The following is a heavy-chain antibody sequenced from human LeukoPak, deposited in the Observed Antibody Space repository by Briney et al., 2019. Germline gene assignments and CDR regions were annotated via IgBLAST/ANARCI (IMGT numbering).Heavy chain of an antibody. V-gene: IGHV1-46*01. D-gene: IGHD2-15*01. CDR1: GYTFTSYY. CDR3: ARAEYCSGGSCYFLDY. Sequence: ASVKVSCKASGYTFTSYYMHWVRQAPGQGLEWMGIINPSGGSTSYAQKFQGRVTMTRDTSTSTVYMELSSLRSEDTAVYYCARAEYCSGGSCYFLDYWGQGTLVTVSS. J-gene: IGHJ4*02. CDR2: INPSGGST.